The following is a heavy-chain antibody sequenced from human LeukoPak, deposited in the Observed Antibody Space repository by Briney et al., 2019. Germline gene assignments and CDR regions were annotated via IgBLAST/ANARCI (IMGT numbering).Heavy chain of an antibody. J-gene: IGHJ4*02. CDR3: ARGLAQSGDCSGGSCYSGAYYFDY. V-gene: IGHV4-34*01. CDR1: GGSFSGYY. Sequence: SETLSLTCAVYGGSFSGYYWSWIRQPPGKGLEWIGEINHSGSTNYNPSLKSRVTISVDTSKNQFSPKLSSVTAADTAVYYCARGLAQSGDCSGGSCYSGAYYFDYWGQGTLVTVSS. D-gene: IGHD2-15*01. CDR2: INHSGST.